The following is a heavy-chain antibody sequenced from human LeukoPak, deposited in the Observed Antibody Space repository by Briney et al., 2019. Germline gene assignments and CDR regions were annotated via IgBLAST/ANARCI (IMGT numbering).Heavy chain of an antibody. V-gene: IGHV3-11*06. D-gene: IGHD1-26*01. CDR2: ISETGSYT. J-gene: IGHJ3*02. CDR1: GFTFSDSY. CDR3: ARDVKTTTGAFDI. Sequence: GGSLRLSCAASGFTFSDSYMSWVRQAPGKGLEWVSFISETGSYTNYADSVKGRFTISRDNAKNSLYLQMHSLRAEDTAVYYCARDVKTTTGAFDIWGQGTMVTVSS.